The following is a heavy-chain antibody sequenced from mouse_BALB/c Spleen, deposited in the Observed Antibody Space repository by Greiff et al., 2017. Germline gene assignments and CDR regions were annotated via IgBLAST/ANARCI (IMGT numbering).Heavy chain of an antibody. J-gene: IGHJ2*01. Sequence: EVQLQQSGTVLARPGASVKMSCKASGYTFTSYWMHWVKQRPGQGLEWIGAIYPGNSDTSYNQKFKGKAKLTAVTSTSTAYMELSSLTNEDSAVYYCTRSKGVAPDYWGQGTTLTVSS. V-gene: IGHV1-5*01. D-gene: IGHD1-1*02. CDR2: IYPGNSDT. CDR1: GYTFTSYW. CDR3: TRSKGVAPDY.